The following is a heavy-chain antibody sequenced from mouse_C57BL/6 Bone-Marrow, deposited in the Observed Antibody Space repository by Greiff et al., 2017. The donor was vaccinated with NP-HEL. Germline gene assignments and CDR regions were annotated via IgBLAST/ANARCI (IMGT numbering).Heavy chain of an antibody. CDR1: GFSLTSYG. CDR3: ANIYYGNSYAMDY. Sequence: VQVVESGPGLVQPSQSLSITCTVSGFSLTSYGVHWVRQSPGKGLEWLGVIWRGGSTDYNAAFMSRLSITKDNSKSQVFFKMNSLQADDTAIYYCANIYYGNSYAMDYWGQGTSVTVSS. V-gene: IGHV2-5*01. CDR2: IWRGGST. J-gene: IGHJ4*01. D-gene: IGHD2-1*01.